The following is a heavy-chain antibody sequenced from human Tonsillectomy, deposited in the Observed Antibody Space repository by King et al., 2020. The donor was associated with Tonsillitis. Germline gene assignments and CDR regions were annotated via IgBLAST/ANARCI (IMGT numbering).Heavy chain of an antibody. Sequence: VQLVESGGGVVQPGRSLRLSCAASRFTFSSYGMHWVRQAPGKGLEWVAVISYDGSNKYYADSVKGRFTISRDNSKNTLYLQMNSLRAEDTAVYYCAKETQDSVVVVAPQSAATPYDYYGMDVWGQGTTVTVSS. CDR3: AKETQDSVVVVAPQSAATPYDYYGMDV. CDR2: ISYDGSNK. CDR1: RFTFSSYG. V-gene: IGHV3-30*18. D-gene: IGHD2-15*01. J-gene: IGHJ6*02.